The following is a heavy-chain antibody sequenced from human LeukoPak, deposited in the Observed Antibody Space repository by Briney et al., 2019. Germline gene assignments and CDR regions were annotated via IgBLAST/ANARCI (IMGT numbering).Heavy chain of an antibody. CDR1: GFTFTSSA. V-gene: IGHV1-58*01. D-gene: IGHD3-22*01. J-gene: IGHJ3*01. Sequence: ASVKVSCKASGFTFTSSAVQWVRQARGKRLEWIGWIVVGSGNTNYAQKFQERVTITRDMSTSLVYMQLSSLRSEDTAVYYCAAEAAYYYDSRDAFDVWGQGTMVTVSS. CDR3: AAEAAYYYDSRDAFDV. CDR2: IVVGSGNT.